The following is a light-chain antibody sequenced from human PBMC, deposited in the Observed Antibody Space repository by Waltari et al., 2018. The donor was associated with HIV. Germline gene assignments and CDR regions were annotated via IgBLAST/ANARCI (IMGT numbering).Light chain of an antibody. CDR2: EFT. CDR3: TSYTGSTNLL. CDR1: ISDAACYAY. J-gene: IGLJ2*01. V-gene: IGLV2-8*01. Sequence: SAPTQPPSASGPPGQSATTSCTGPISDAACYAYVPRYQHHPGKAPKLIIYEFTKRPSGVPDRFSGSKSDYTASLTVSGRQAENEADYYCTSYTGSTNLLFGGGTKLTVL.